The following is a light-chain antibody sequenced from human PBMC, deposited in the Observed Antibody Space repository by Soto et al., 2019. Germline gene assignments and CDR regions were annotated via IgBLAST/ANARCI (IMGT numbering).Light chain of an antibody. J-gene: IGKJ1*01. CDR1: QGISSA. CDR2: KAS. Sequence: AIQLTQSPSSLSASVGDRVTITCRASQGISSALVWYQQKPGKAPNLLIYKASSLESGVPSRFSGSGSGTEFTLTISSLQTDDFATYYCQQYINRWTFGQGTKVEIK. CDR3: QQYINRWT. V-gene: IGKV1D-13*01.